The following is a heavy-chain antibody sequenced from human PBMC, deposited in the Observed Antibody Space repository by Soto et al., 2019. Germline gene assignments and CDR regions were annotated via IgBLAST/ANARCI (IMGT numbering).Heavy chain of an antibody. Sequence: EVQLVQSGAEVKKPGESLKISCQGSGYRFTSYWIGWVRQMPGKGLEWMGIIYPGDSDTKYSPSFRGQVTISADKSTSSAFLQWRRLKASDTATYYCVRHSYGSGRHDPFLVEHSLYYFDYWGQGTLVTVSS. CDR3: VRHSYGSGRHDPFLVEHSLYYFDY. D-gene: IGHD3-10*01. J-gene: IGHJ4*02. V-gene: IGHV5-51*01. CDR1: GYRFTSYW. CDR2: IYPGDSDT.